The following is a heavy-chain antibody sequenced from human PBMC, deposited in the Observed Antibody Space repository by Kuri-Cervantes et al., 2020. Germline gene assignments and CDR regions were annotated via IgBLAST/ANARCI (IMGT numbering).Heavy chain of an antibody. CDR3: ARVPPLGLQPNPYFDY. D-gene: IGHD4-11*01. Sequence: GESLKISCAASGFTFSSYSMNWVRQAPGKGLEWVSSISSSSYIYYADSVKGRFTISRDNAKNSLYLQMNSLRAEDTAVYYCARVPPLGLQPNPYFDYWGQGTLVTVSS. CDR1: GFTFSSYS. CDR2: ISSSSYI. J-gene: IGHJ4*02. V-gene: IGHV3-21*01.